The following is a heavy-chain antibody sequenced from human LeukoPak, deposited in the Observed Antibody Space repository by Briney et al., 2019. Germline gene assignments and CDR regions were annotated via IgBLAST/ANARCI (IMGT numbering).Heavy chain of an antibody. V-gene: IGHV4-34*01. D-gene: IGHD3-22*01. CDR2: INHSGST. J-gene: IGHJ4*02. CDR1: GGSFSGYY. CDR3: ARHRGRTYYYDSSGYTPDY. Sequence: SETLSLTCAVYGGSFSGYYWSWIRQPPGKGLEWIGEINHSGSTNYNPSLKSRVTISVDTSKNQFSLKLSSVTAADTAVYYCARHRGRTYYYDSSGYTPDYWGQGTLVTVSS.